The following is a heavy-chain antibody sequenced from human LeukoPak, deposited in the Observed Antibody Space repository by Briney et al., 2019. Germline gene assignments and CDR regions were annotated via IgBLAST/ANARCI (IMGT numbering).Heavy chain of an antibody. D-gene: IGHD3-10*01. CDR2: IYSGGST. V-gene: IGHV3-53*04. J-gene: IGHJ6*02. Sequence: GGSLRLSCAASGFTVSSNYMSWARQAPGKGLEWVSVIYSGGSTYYADSVKGRFTISRHNSKNTLYLQMNSLRAEDTAVYYCARSEGITMVRGVLYYYYGMDVWGQGTTVTVSS. CDR3: ARSEGITMVRGVLYYYYGMDV. CDR1: GFTVSSNY.